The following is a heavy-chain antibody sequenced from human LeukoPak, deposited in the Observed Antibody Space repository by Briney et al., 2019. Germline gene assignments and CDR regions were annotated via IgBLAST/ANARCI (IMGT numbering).Heavy chain of an antibody. J-gene: IGHJ6*04. CDR1: GGSITTSTYY. Sequence: SETLSLTCTVSGGSITTSTYYWAWIRQPPGKGLEWIGSIYSSGSTYYNPSLKSRVTISVDTSKNQFSLNLSSVTAADTAVYYCARDRKYYYHMDVRGKGTTVTVSS. CDR3: ARDRKYYYHMDV. V-gene: IGHV4-39*07. CDR2: IYSSGST. D-gene: IGHD1-14*01.